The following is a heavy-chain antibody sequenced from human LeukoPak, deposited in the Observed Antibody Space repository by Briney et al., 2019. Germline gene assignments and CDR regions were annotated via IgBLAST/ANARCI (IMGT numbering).Heavy chain of an antibody. CDR2: IYYSGST. D-gene: IGHD7-27*01. CDR3: ARESSWGNFDY. CDR1: GGSISSYY. J-gene: IGHJ4*02. V-gene: IGHV4-59*01. Sequence: PSETLSLTCTVSGGSISSYYWSWIRQPPGKGLEWIGYIYYSGSTNYNPSLKSRVTISVDTSKNQFSLKLSYVTAADTAVYFCARESSWGNFDYWGQGTLVTVSS.